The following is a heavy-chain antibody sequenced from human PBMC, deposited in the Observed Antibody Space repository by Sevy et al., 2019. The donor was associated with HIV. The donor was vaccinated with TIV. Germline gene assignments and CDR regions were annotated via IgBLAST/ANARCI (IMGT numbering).Heavy chain of an antibody. D-gene: IGHD4-17*01. Sequence: GGSLRLSCAASGFTFRIYGMSWVRQAPGKGLEWVSSISGPGALTYYADSVKGRFTSSRDNSKNTLFLQMNSLRAEDTALYFCAKGDEPATDYADYVPNGFDIWGQGTMVTVSS. V-gene: IGHV3-23*01. CDR1: GFTFRIYG. CDR2: ISGPGALT. J-gene: IGHJ3*02. CDR3: AKGDEPATDYADYVPNGFDI.